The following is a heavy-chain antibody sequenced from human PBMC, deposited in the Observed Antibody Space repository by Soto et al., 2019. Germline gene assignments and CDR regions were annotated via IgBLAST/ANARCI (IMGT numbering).Heavy chain of an antibody. CDR3: AGGGAMGRPAMGGSYYSSGMDV. V-gene: IGHV1-69*14. CDR1: GGTFSSYA. Sequence: QVQLVQSGAEVKKPGSSVKVSCKASGGTFSSYAISWVRQAPGQGLEWMGGIIPIFGTANYAQKFQGRVTITADKSTRTAYRGRRSLRSEATAVYYCAGGGAMGRPAMGGSYYSSGMDVWGQGPRVTVPS. J-gene: IGHJ6*02. CDR2: IIPIFGTA. D-gene: IGHD5-18*01.